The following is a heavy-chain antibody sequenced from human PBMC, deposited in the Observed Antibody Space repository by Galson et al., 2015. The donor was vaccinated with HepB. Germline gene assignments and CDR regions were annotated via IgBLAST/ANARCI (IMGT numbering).Heavy chain of an antibody. Sequence: SLRLSCAPSGFTVSSNYLSWVRQAPGKGLEWVSIIYSGGSIYYADSVKGRFTISRDNSKNTVYLQMNSLRVEDTAVYYCAKVGGSNEFDFWGQGTLVTVSS. D-gene: IGHD3-16*01. CDR1: GFTVSSNY. J-gene: IGHJ4*02. V-gene: IGHV3-53*01. CDR3: AKVGGSNEFDF. CDR2: IYSGGSI.